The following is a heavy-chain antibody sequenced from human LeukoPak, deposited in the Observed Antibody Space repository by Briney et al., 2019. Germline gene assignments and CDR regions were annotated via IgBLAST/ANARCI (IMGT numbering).Heavy chain of an antibody. V-gene: IGHV3-21*01. CDR1: GFTFSSYS. CDR3: ARDFSIDYDSSGHYYGAFDI. CDR2: ISSSSSYI. J-gene: IGHJ3*02. D-gene: IGHD3-22*01. Sequence: GGSLRLSCAASGFTFSSYSMNWVRQAPGKGLEWVSSISSSSSYIYYADSVKGRFTISRDNAKNSLYLQMNSLRAEDTAVYYYARDFSIDYDSSGHYYGAFDIWGQGTMVTVSS.